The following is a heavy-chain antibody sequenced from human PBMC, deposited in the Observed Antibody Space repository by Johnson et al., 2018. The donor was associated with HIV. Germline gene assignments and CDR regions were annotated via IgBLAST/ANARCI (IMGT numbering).Heavy chain of an antibody. D-gene: IGHD1-26*01. CDR3: AREDLLTLTTTGAFDV. J-gene: IGHJ3*01. V-gene: IGHV3-33*08. CDR1: GFTFSSYA. CDR2: IWYDGSNK. Sequence: VQLVESGGGVVQPGRSLRLSCAASGFTFSSYAMHWVRQAPGKGLEWVAVIWYDGSNKNSADSVKGRFTISRDNSKNTLYLQMNSLRAEDTAVYYCAREDLLTLTTTGAFDVWGHGTMVTVSS.